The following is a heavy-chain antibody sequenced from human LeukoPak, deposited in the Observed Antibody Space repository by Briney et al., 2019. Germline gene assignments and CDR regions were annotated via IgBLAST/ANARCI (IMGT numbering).Heavy chain of an antibody. CDR3: ARVASWYAPYCYYGMDV. V-gene: IGHV4-59*01. J-gene: IGHJ6*02. Sequence: TSETLSLTCTVSGGSISSYYWSWIRQPPGKGLEWIGYIYYSGSTNYNPSLKSRVTISVDTSKNQSSLKLSSVTAADTAVYYCARVASWYAPYCYYGMDVWGQGTTVTVSS. CDR1: GGSISSYY. CDR2: IYYSGST. D-gene: IGHD6-13*01.